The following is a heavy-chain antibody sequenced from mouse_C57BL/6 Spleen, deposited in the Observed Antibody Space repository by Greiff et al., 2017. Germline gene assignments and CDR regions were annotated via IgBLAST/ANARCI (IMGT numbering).Heavy chain of an antibody. D-gene: IGHD4-1*01. CDR1: GYTFTSYW. Sequence: QVQLQQPGAELVRPGASVKVSCKASGYTFTSYWMHWVKQRPGQGLEWIGRIHPSDSDTNYTPKFQGKATLTVDKSSNTAYMQLSSLTSEDSAVYYCAIWDKRRGDMDFWGEGASVTVSS. CDR3: AIWDKRRGDMDF. CDR2: IHPSDSDT. J-gene: IGHJ4*01. V-gene: IGHV1-74*01.